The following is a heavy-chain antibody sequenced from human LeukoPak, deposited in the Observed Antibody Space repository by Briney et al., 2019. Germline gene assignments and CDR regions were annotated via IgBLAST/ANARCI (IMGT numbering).Heavy chain of an antibody. Sequence: ASVKVSCKASGYTFTGYYMHWVRQAPGQGLEWMGWINPNSGGTNYAQKFQGRVTMTRDTSISTAYMELSRLRSDDTAVYYCARVRKGHGGSMDYWGQGTLVTVSS. D-gene: IGHD3-10*01. J-gene: IGHJ4*02. CDR2: INPNSGGT. CDR3: ARVRKGHGGSMDY. CDR1: GYTFTGYY. V-gene: IGHV1-2*02.